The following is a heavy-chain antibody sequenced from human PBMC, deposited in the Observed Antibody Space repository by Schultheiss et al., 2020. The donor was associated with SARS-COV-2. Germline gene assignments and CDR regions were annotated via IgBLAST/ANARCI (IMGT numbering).Heavy chain of an antibody. J-gene: IGHJ4*02. CDR2: INHSGST. V-gene: IGHV4-34*01. CDR1: GGSFSGYY. CDR3: ARVLDTSMVGLDY. Sequence: ETLSLTCAVYGGSFSGYYWSWIRQPPGKGLEWIGEINHSGSTNYNPSLKNLVTISVDRSKNQFSLKLTSVTAADTAVYYCARVLDTSMVGLDYWGQGTLVTVSS. D-gene: IGHD5-18*01.